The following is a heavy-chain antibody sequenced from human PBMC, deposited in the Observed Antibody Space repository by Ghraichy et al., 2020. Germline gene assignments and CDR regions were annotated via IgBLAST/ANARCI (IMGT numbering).Heavy chain of an antibody. CDR3: AKVTTSNYGEGYFDY. V-gene: IGHV3-43*01. CDR1: GFTFDDYT. J-gene: IGHJ4*02. D-gene: IGHD4-11*01. CDR2: ISWDGGST. Sequence: GGSLRLSCAASGFTFDDYTMHWVRQAPGKGLEWVSLISWDGGSTYYADSVKGRFTISRDNSKNSLYLQMNSLRTEDTALYYCAKVTTSNYGEGYFDYWGQGTLVTVSS.